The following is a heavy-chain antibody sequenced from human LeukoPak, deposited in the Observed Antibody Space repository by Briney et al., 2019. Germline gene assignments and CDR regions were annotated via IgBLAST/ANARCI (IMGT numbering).Heavy chain of an antibody. CDR1: GFTFSSYS. CDR2: ISSSSSYI. CDR3: ARGGLYYYDSSGLDAFDI. Sequence: GGSLRLSCAASGFTFSSYSMNWVRQAPGKGLEWVSTISSSSSYIYYADSVKGRFTLSRDNAKNSLYLQMNSLRAEDTAVYYCARGGLYYYDSSGLDAFDIWGQGTMVTVSS. V-gene: IGHV3-21*01. J-gene: IGHJ3*02. D-gene: IGHD3-22*01.